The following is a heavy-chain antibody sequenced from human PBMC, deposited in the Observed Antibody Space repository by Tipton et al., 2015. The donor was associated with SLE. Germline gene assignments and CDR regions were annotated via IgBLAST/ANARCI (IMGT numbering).Heavy chain of an antibody. D-gene: IGHD4-17*01. Sequence: TLSLTCTVSGGSISSSSYYWSWIRQPAGKGLEWIGYIYTSGSTNYNPSLKSRVTISVDTSKNQFSLKLSSVTAADTAVYYCARDGLYLDYGDYYYGMDVWGQGTTVTVSS. CDR2: IYTSGST. J-gene: IGHJ6*02. CDR3: ARDGLYLDYGDYYYGMDV. CDR1: GGSISSSSYY. V-gene: IGHV4-61*09.